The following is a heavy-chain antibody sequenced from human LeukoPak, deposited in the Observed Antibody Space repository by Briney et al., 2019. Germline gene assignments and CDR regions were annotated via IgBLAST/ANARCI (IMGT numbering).Heavy chain of an antibody. V-gene: IGHV1-2*02. Sequence: ASVKVSCKASGYTFTGYYMHWVRQAPGQGLEWMGWTNPNSGGTNYAQKFQGRVTMTRDTSISTAYMELSRLRSDDTAVYYCARGVKTGTTQSTWWGQGTLVTVSS. CDR1: GYTFTGYY. J-gene: IGHJ4*02. CDR2: TNPNSGGT. CDR3: ARGVKTGTTQSTW. D-gene: IGHD1-7*01.